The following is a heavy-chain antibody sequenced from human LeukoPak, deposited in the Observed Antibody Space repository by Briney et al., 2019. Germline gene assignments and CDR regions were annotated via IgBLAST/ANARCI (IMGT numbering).Heavy chain of an antibody. D-gene: IGHD3-22*01. CDR2: VSGSGGRT. CDR3: AKDLAVVVKYYFDY. V-gene: IGHV3-23*01. Sequence: PGGSLRLSCAASGFTFSSYAISWVRQAPGEGLEWVSIVSGSGGRTYYAESVKGRFTISRDNSKNTLYLQMNSLRAEDTAVYYCAKDLAVVVKYYFDYWGQGTLVSVSS. CDR1: GFTFSSYA. J-gene: IGHJ4*02.